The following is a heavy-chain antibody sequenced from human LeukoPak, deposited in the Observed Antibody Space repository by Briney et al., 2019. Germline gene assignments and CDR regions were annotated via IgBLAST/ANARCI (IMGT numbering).Heavy chain of an antibody. D-gene: IGHD5-18*01. V-gene: IGHV3-30-3*01. CDR1: GFTFSSYA. Sequence: GGSLRLSCAASGFTFSSYAMHWVRQAPGKGLEWVAVISYDGSNKYYADSVKGRFTISRDNSKNTLYLQMNSLRAEDTAMYYCARDSERYSYGLRTCFDYWGQGTLVTVSS. CDR2: ISYDGSNK. CDR3: ARDSERYSYGLRTCFDY. J-gene: IGHJ4*02.